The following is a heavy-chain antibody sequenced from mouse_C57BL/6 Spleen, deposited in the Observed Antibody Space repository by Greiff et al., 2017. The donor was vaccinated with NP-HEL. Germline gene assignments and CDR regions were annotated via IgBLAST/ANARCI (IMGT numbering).Heavy chain of an antibody. J-gene: IGHJ2*01. CDR1: GYTFTSYW. CDR2: IDPSDSYT. D-gene: IGHD1-1*01. Sequence: QVQLQQPGAELVMPGASVKLSCKASGYTFTSYWMHWVKQRPGQGLEWIGEIDPSDSYTNYNQKFKGKSTLTVDKSSSTAYMQLSSLTSEDSAVYFCARWGYYGSSYDYWGQGITLTVSS. V-gene: IGHV1-69*01. CDR3: ARWGYYGSSYDY.